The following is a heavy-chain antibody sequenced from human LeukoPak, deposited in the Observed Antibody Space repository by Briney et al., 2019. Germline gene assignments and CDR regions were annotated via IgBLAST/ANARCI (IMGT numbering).Heavy chain of an antibody. Sequence: PGGSLRLSCAASGFTSTPSELNWVRQAPGKGLEWVGNIKQDGSEKFYVDSVKGRFTISRDNAKKSLYLQMNSLRADDTAVYFCARGDYYDSSGFYTDAFDIWGQGTMVTVSS. V-gene: IGHV3-7*01. J-gene: IGHJ3*02. D-gene: IGHD3-22*01. CDR1: GFTSTPSE. CDR3: ARGDYYDSSGFYTDAFDI. CDR2: IKQDGSEK.